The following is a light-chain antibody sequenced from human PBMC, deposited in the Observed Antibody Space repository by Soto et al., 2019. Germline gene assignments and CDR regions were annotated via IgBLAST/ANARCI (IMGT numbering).Light chain of an antibody. CDR2: EDR. Sequence: QSVLTQPASVSGSPGQSVTIACTGTSSDIGTYKCVSWYQHHPGKVPQLLIYEDRNRPSGVSHRFSGSKSGNTASLTISGLQAEDEADYYCGSYTIDSTWVFGGGTKLTVL. CDR1: SSDIGTYKC. CDR3: GSYTIDSTWV. J-gene: IGLJ3*02. V-gene: IGLV2-14*01.